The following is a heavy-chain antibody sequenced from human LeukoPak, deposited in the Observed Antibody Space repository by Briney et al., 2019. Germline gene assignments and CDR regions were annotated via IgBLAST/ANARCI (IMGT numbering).Heavy chain of an antibody. CDR3: ARVGCTGGSCLAYNYYAMDV. J-gene: IGHJ6*02. V-gene: IGHV3-33*01. D-gene: IGHD2-15*01. CDR1: GFTFNTYG. Sequence: PGRSLRLSCAASGFTFNTYGMNWVRQAPGKGLEWGAIIWYDGSDKYYAESVKGRFTISRDNSKNTMYLQVNSLRAEDTAVYYCARVGCTGGSCLAYNYYAMDVWGQGTTVTVSS. CDR2: IWYDGSDK.